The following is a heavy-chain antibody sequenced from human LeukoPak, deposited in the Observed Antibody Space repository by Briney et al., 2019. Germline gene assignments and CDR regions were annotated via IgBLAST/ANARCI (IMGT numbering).Heavy chain of an antibody. J-gene: IGHJ4*02. Sequence: ETLSLTCTVSGGSISSYYWSWIRQPAGKGLEWVANIEEDGSEKYYVDSVKGRFTISRANAKNSLYLQMNSLRAEDTAVYYCARVVGYYDSGKSPDQIDYWGQGTLVTVSS. CDR1: GGSISSYY. V-gene: IGHV3-7*01. CDR3: ARVVGYYDSGKSPDQIDY. D-gene: IGHD3-10*01. CDR2: IEEDGSEK.